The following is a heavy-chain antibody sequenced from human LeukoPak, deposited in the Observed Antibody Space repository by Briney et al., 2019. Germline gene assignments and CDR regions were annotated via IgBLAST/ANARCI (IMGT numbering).Heavy chain of an antibody. CDR2: IYTSGST. J-gene: IGHJ5*02. CDR1: GGSISSGSYY. CDR3: ARRLWYSSRGAWFDP. V-gene: IGHV4-61*02. Sequence: SETLSLTCTVSGGSISSGSYYWSWIRQPAGKGLEWIGRIYTSGSTNYNPSLKSRVTISVDTSKNQFSLKLSSVTAADTAVYYCARRLWYSSRGAWFDPWGQGTLVTVSS. D-gene: IGHD6-13*01.